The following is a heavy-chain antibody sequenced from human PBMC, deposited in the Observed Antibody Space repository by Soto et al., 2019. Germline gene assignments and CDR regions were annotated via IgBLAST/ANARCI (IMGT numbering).Heavy chain of an antibody. CDR3: ARFIAAAGTVAASRYNWFDP. J-gene: IGHJ5*02. CDR1: GRSISSSNW. CDR2: IYHSGST. V-gene: IGHV4-4*02. Sequence: SETLSLTCAVSGRSISSSNWWSWVRQPPGKGLEWMGEIYHSGSTNYNPSLKSRVTISVDKSKNQFSLKLSSVTAADTAVYYCARFIAAAGTVAASRYNWFDPWGQGTLVTVSS. D-gene: IGHD6-13*01.